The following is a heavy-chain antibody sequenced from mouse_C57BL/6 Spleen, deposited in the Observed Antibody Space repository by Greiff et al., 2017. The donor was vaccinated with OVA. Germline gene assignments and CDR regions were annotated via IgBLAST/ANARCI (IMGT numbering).Heavy chain of an antibody. D-gene: IGHD4-1*01. CDR3: ARVTGTGKDFDY. Sequence: EVKVVESGGGLVKPGGSLKLSCAASGFTFSSYAMSWVRQTPEKRLEWVATISDGGSYTYYPDNVKGRFTISRDNAKNNLYLQMSHLKSEDTAMYYCARVTGTGKDFDYWGQGTTLTVSS. J-gene: IGHJ2*01. CDR1: GFTFSSYA. V-gene: IGHV5-4*03. CDR2: ISDGGSYT.